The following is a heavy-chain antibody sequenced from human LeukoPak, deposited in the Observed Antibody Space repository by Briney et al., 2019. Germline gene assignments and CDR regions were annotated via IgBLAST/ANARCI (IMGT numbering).Heavy chain of an antibody. CDR3: ARYDSSGSIDY. D-gene: IGHD3-22*01. V-gene: IGHV1-46*03. CDR1: GYTFTSYG. Sequence: ASVKVSCKASGYTFTSYGISWVRQAPGQGLEWMGIINPSGGSTSYAQKFQGRVTMTRDTSTSTVYMELSSLRSEDTAVYYCARYDSSGSIDYWGQGTLVTVSS. J-gene: IGHJ4*02. CDR2: INPSGGST.